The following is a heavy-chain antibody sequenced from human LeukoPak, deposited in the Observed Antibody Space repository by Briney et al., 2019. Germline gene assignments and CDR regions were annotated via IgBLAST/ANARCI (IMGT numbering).Heavy chain of an antibody. CDR1: GFTFSSYG. D-gene: IGHD1-7*01. J-gene: IGHJ3*02. V-gene: IGHV3-23*01. Sequence: GGSLRLSCAASGFTFSSYGMSWVRQAPGKGLEWVSAISGSGGSTYYADSVKGRFTISRDNAKNSLYLQMNSLRVEDTAVYYCARGGNYVHDAFDIWGQGTMVTVSS. CDR3: ARGGNYVHDAFDI. CDR2: ISGSGGST.